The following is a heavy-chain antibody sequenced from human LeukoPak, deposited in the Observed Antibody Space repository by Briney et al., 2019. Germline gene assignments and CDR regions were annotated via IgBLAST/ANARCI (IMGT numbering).Heavy chain of an antibody. D-gene: IGHD3-22*01. CDR3: ARDRDYYDSSGYHY. CDR1: EFTVSSNY. Sequence: GGSLRLSCAASEFTVSSNYMSWVRQAPGKGLEWVSTICSGGGTYYADSVKGRFTISRDNSRNTLYLQMNSLRAEDTAVYYCARDRDYYDSSGYHYWGQGTLVTVSS. J-gene: IGHJ4*02. V-gene: IGHV3-53*01. CDR2: ICSGGGT.